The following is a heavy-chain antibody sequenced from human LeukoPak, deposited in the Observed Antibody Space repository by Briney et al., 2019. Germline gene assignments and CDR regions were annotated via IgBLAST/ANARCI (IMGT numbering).Heavy chain of an antibody. CDR3: ARGSLWFGESLDY. V-gene: IGHV4-59*01. J-gene: IGHJ4*02. CDR2: IYYSGST. Sequence: SETLSLTCTVSGGSISSYYWSWIRQPPGKGLEWIGYIYYSGSTNYNPSLKSRVTISVDTSKNQFSLKLSSVTAADTAVYYCARGSLWFGESLDYWGQGTLVTASS. D-gene: IGHD3-10*01. CDR1: GGSISSYY.